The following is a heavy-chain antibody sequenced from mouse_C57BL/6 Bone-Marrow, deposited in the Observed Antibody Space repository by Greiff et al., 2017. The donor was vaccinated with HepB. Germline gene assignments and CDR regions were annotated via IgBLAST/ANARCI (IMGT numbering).Heavy chain of an antibody. J-gene: IGHJ2*01. Sequence: QVQLQQSGPGLVQPSQSLSITCTVSGFSLTSYGVHWVRQSPGKGLEWLGVIWRGGSTDYNAAFMSRLSITKDNSKSQVFFKMNSLQADDTAIYYCAKSRAYYGSSYGYFDYWGQGTTLTVSS. CDR3: AKSRAYYGSSYGYFDY. CDR1: GFSLTSYG. V-gene: IGHV2-5*01. CDR2: IWRGGST. D-gene: IGHD1-1*01.